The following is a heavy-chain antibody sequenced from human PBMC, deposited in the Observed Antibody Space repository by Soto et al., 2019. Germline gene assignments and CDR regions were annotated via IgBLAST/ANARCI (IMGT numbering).Heavy chain of an antibody. Sequence: QVQLVQSGAEVKKPGASVKVSCKASGYTFSSYDINWVRQATGQGLEWMGWLNPNSGDTGYAQKFQGRVTLTRNTSITTAYIELSSLPSDDTAVYYCATSGGGWYLYWGQGTLVTVSS. V-gene: IGHV1-8*01. D-gene: IGHD6-19*01. CDR2: LNPNSGDT. J-gene: IGHJ4*02. CDR1: GYTFSSYD. CDR3: ATSGGGWYLY.